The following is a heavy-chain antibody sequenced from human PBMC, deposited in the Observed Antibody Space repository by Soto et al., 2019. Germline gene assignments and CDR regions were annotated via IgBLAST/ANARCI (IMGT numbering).Heavy chain of an antibody. Sequence: PGGSLRLSCAASGFTFSSYAMSWVRQAPGKGLEWVSIIGGSAGSTYYADSVRGRFTISRDNSRKKLYLQMNSLRAEDTAVYYCAKRMDTAMVMKYHYGLDVWGQGTTVTVSS. J-gene: IGHJ6*02. CDR2: IGGSAGST. CDR1: GFTFSSYA. V-gene: IGHV3-23*01. D-gene: IGHD5-18*01. CDR3: AKRMDTAMVMKYHYGLDV.